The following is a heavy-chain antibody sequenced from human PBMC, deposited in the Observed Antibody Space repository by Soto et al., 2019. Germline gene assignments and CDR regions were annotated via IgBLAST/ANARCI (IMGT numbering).Heavy chain of an antibody. CDR2: IYYSGST. CDR1: GGSISSYY. V-gene: IGHV4-59*01. J-gene: IGHJ4*02. CDR3: ARSRYTSGWWTPPCDY. D-gene: IGHD6-19*01. Sequence: SETLSLTCAVSGGSISSYYWSWIRQPPGKGLEWIGYIYYSGSTNYNPSLKSRVTISVDTSKNQFSLKLTSVTAADTAVYYCARSRYTSGWWTPPCDYWGQGTLVTVSS.